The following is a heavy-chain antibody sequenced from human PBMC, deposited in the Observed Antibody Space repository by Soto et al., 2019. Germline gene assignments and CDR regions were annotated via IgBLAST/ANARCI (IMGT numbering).Heavy chain of an antibody. V-gene: IGHV1-18*01. Sequence: ASVKVSCKASGYTFTSYGISWVRQAPGQGLEWMGWISAYNGNTTYAQKLQGRVTMTTDTSTSTAYMELRSLRSDDTAVYYCAREGCTNGVCYAFDIWGQGTMVTVSS. CDR1: GYTFTSYG. D-gene: IGHD2-8*01. J-gene: IGHJ3*02. CDR3: AREGCTNGVCYAFDI. CDR2: ISAYNGNT.